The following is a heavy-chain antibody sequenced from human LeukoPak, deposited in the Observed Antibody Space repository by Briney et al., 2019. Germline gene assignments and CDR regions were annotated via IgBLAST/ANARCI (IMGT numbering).Heavy chain of an antibody. Sequence: SETLSLTCTVSGGSVSSGSYYWSWIRQPPGKGLGWIGYIYYSGSTNYNPSLKSRVTISVDTSKNQFSLKLSSVTAADTAVYYCAREEMMYYFDYWGQGTLVTVSS. J-gene: IGHJ4*02. CDR1: GGSVSSGSYY. D-gene: IGHD3-16*01. V-gene: IGHV4-61*01. CDR3: AREEMMYYFDY. CDR2: IYYSGST.